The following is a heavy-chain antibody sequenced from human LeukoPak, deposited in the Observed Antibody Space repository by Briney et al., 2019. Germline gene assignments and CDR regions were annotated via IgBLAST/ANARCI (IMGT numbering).Heavy chain of an antibody. CDR3: ARDLVGASEEGDAFDI. D-gene: IGHD1-26*01. J-gene: IGHJ3*02. CDR1: GGTFSSYA. CDR2: IIPIFGTA. V-gene: IGHV1-69*06. Sequence: SVKVSCKASGGTFSSYAISWVRQAPGQGLEWMGGIIPIFGTANYAQKFQGGVTITADKSTSTAYMELSSLRSEDTAVYYCARDLVGASEEGDAFDIWGQGTMVTVSS.